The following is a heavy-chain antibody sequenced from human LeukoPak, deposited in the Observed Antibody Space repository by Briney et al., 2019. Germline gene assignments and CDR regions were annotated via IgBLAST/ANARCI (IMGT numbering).Heavy chain of an antibody. CDR1: GFTFSNYW. Sequence: PGGSLRLSCAASGFTFSNYWMHWVRQSPGKGLVWVSRISSDGTNTNYGDSVKGRFTISRDNAENTLYLQMTSLRAEDTAVYYCARDPGHSNYINDYWGQGTLVTVSS. J-gene: IGHJ4*02. V-gene: IGHV3-74*01. CDR3: ARDPGHSNYINDY. CDR2: ISSDGTNT. D-gene: IGHD4-11*01.